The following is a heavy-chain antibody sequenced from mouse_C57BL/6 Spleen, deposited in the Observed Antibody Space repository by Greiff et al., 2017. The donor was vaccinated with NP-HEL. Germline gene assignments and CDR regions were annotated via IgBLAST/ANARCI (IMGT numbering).Heavy chain of an antibody. Sequence: QVQLQQPGTELVKPGASVKLSCKASGYTFTSYWIHWVKQRPGQGLEWIGNINPSNGGTNYNEKFKSKATLTVDKSSNTAYMQLSSLTSEDSAVSYCARSGTGAYFVCWGKGATLTVSS. CDR1: GYTFTSYW. CDR2: INPSNGGT. D-gene: IGHD4-1*01. V-gene: IGHV1-53*01. CDR3: ARSGTGAYFVC. J-gene: IGHJ2*01.